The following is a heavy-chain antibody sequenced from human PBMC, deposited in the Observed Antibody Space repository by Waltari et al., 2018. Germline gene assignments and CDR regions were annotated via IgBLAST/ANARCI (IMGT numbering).Heavy chain of an antibody. Sequence: QVQLVQSGAEVKKPGASVKVSCKASGYTFTSYAMHWVRQAPGQRLEWMGWINAGNGNTKYSQKFQGRVTITRDTSASTAYMELSSLRSEDTAVYYCARDLEGNDYGDLAYWGQGTLVTVSS. CDR3: ARDLEGNDYGDLAY. CDR2: INAGNGNT. V-gene: IGHV1-3*01. CDR1: GYTFTSYA. D-gene: IGHD4-17*01. J-gene: IGHJ4*02.